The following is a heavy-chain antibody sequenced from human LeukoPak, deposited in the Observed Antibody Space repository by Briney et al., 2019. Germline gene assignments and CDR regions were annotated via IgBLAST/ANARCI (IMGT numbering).Heavy chain of an antibody. J-gene: IGHJ4*02. CDR1: GGSFSGYY. CDR2: INHSGST. V-gene: IGHV4-34*01. CDR3: ARGRGYYYDSSGYYLN. Sequence: SETLSLTCAVYGGSFSGYYWSWIRQPPGKGLEWIGEINHSGSTNYNPSLKSRVTISVDTSKNQFSLKLSSVTAADTAVYYCARGRGYYYDSSGYYLNWGQGTLVTVSS. D-gene: IGHD3-22*01.